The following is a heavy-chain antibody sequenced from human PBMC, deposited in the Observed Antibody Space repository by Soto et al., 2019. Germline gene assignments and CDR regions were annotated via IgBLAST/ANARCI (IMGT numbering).Heavy chain of an antibody. D-gene: IGHD2-8*01. CDR3: ARAPMVLTRSYFDS. V-gene: IGHV4-59*01. CDR1: DGSISNFY. J-gene: IGHJ4*02. Sequence: SETLSLTCTVSDGSISNFYWSWIRQPPGKGLEWIGYISSSGNTNYNPSLKSRVSISVDTSKTQFSLNLTSVTAADTAVYYCARAPMVLTRSYFDSWGQGTPVTVSS. CDR2: ISSSGNT.